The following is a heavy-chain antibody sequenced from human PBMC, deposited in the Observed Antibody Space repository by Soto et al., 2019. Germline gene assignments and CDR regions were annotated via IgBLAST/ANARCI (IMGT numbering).Heavy chain of an antibody. D-gene: IGHD2-21*01. CDR3: ARLRIATNNYKWFDP. V-gene: IGHV4-31*03. CDR1: GAALNSGNYY. J-gene: IGHJ5*02. CDR2: IYVTGAV. Sequence: SETLSLTCSVSGAALNSGNYYWSWIRRVPGKGLEWIGHIYVTGAVDYNPSLRDRITISQDTSERQFSLNLRLVTAADTAVYYWARLRIATNNYKWFDPWGQGTLVTVSS.